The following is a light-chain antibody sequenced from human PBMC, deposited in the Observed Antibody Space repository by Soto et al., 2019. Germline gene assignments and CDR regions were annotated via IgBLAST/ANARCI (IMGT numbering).Light chain of an antibody. CDR2: DAS. CDR1: QSVSSY. J-gene: IGKJ5*01. CDR3: QQRSNWPPT. Sequence: EIVLTQSPATLTLSPGERATLSCRASQSVSSYLAWYQQKPGQAPRLLIYDASNRATGIPARFSGSGSGTDFTLTSSSLEPEHFAVYYCQQRSNWPPTFGQGTRLEIK. V-gene: IGKV3-11*01.